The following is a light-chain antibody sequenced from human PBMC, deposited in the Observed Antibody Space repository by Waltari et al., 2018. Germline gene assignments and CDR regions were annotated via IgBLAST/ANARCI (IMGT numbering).Light chain of an antibody. CDR2: DTS. CDR1: QSVRVY. V-gene: IGKV3-11*01. J-gene: IGKJ4*01. CDR3: QQRHNWPLT. Sequence: EIVLTQSPATLSLSPGERATLSCRASQSVRVYLAWYQQKPGQAPRLLIYDTSNRASGTPDRFSGSGSGTDFSLSSSSLEPEDFAVYYCQQRHNWPLTFGGGTKVEIK.